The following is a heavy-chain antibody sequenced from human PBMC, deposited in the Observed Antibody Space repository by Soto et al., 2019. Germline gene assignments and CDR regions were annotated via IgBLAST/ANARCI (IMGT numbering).Heavy chain of an antibody. Sequence: GGSLRLSCAASGFTFSSYGMHWVRQAPGKGLEWVAVISYDGSNKYYADSVKGRFTISRDNSKNTLYLQMNSLRAEDTAVYYCASGPEEGIVIVPAAAYYYGMDVWGQGTTVTVSS. CDR3: ASGPEEGIVIVPAAAYYYGMDV. V-gene: IGHV3-30*03. J-gene: IGHJ6*02. D-gene: IGHD2-2*01. CDR2: ISYDGSNK. CDR1: GFTFSSYG.